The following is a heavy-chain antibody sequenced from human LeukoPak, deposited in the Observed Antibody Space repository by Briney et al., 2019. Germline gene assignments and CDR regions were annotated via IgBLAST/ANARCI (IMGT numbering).Heavy chain of an antibody. D-gene: IGHD3-10*01. CDR2: IIPIFGTT. CDR3: ARGRKGSGSFYNAAYNYYYMDV. J-gene: IGHJ6*03. V-gene: IGHV1-69*06. Sequence: SVKVSCKASGGTFSSYAISWVRQATGQGLEWTGGIIPIFGTTNYAQKFQGRVTITADKSTSTAYMELSSLRSEDTAVYYCARGRKGSGSFYNAAYNYYYMDVWGKGTTVTVSS. CDR1: GGTFSSYA.